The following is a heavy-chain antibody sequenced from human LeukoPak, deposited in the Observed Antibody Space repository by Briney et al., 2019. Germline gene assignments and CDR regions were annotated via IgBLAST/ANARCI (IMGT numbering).Heavy chain of an antibody. D-gene: IGHD2-2*01. CDR1: GGTFSSYA. CDR3: ARPAAKWSQGAFDI. CDR2: IIPIFGTA. Sequence: SVKVSCKASGGTFSSYAISWVRQAPGQGLEWMGGIIPIFGTANYAQKFQGRVTITTDESTSTAYMELSSLRSEDTAVYYCARPAAKWSQGAFDIWGQGTMVTVSS. V-gene: IGHV1-69*05. J-gene: IGHJ3*02.